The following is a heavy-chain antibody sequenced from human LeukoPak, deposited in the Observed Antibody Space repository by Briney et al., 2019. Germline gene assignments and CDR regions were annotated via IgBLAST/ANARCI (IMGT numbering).Heavy chain of an antibody. CDR3: AKDGGAFDY. Sequence: GGSLRLSCAASGFTFSSYGMHWVRQAPGKGLEWVAVISYDGSNKYYADSVKGRFTISRDNSKNTLYLQMNSLRAEDTAVYYCAKDGGAFDYWGQGTLVTASS. CDR2: ISYDGSNK. CDR1: GFTFSSYG. D-gene: IGHD3-16*01. J-gene: IGHJ4*02. V-gene: IGHV3-30*18.